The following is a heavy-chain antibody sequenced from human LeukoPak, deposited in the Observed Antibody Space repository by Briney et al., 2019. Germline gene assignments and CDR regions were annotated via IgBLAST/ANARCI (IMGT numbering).Heavy chain of an antibody. D-gene: IGHD3-22*01. CDR1: GYTFTSYG. J-gene: IGHJ4*02. V-gene: IGHV1-18*01. CDR2: ISAYNGNT. Sequence: GASVKVSCKXSGYTFTSYGISWVRQAPGQGLEWMGWISAYNGNTNYSQKLQGRVTITTDTSTSTAYLDLRSLRSDDTAVYYCASPFYGSSGPPYDYWGQGTLVTVSS. CDR3: ASPFYGSSGPPYDY.